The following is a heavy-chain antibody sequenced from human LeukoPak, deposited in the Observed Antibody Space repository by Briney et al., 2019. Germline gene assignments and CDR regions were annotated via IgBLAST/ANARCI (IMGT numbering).Heavy chain of an antibody. Sequence: ASVKVSCKASGYNFTSYGISWVRQAPGQGLEWMGWISAYNGNTNYAQKLQGRVTMTTDTSTSTAYMELRSLRSDDTAVYYCARDRLMAVAGRDDAFDIWGQGTMVTVSS. V-gene: IGHV1-18*01. J-gene: IGHJ3*02. D-gene: IGHD6-19*01. CDR2: ISAYNGNT. CDR3: ARDRLMAVAGRDDAFDI. CDR1: GYNFTSYG.